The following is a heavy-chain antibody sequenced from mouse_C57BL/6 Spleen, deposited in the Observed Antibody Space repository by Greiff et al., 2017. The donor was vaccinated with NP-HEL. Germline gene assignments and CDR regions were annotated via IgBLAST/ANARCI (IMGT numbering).Heavy chain of an antibody. Sequence: QVQLQQSGAELVRPGTSVKMSCKASGYTFTNYWIGWAKQRPGHGLEWIGDIYPGGGYTNYNEKFKGKATLTADKSSSTAYMQFSSLTSEDSAIYYCAREGGNYMDYWGQGTTLTVSS. J-gene: IGHJ2*01. CDR1: GYTFTNYW. CDR2: IYPGGGYT. V-gene: IGHV1-63*01. CDR3: AREGGNYMDY. D-gene: IGHD1-1*02.